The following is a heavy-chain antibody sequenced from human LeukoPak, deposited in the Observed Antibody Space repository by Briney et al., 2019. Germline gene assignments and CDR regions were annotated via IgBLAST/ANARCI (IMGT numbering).Heavy chain of an antibody. V-gene: IGHV1-24*01. Sequence: ASVKVSCKASGYTLTELSMHWVRQAPGKGLEWMGGFDPEDGETFYAQKFQGRVTMTEDTSTDTAYMELSSLRSEDMAVYYCATDYYYDSSGSYYTVDYWGQGTLVTVSS. J-gene: IGHJ4*02. CDR2: FDPEDGET. CDR3: ATDYYYDSSGSYYTVDY. D-gene: IGHD3-22*01. CDR1: GYTLTELS.